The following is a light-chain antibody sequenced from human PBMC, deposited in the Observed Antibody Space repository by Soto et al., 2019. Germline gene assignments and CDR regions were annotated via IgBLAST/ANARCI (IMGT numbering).Light chain of an antibody. J-gene: IGLJ1*01. V-gene: IGLV4-69*01. CDR3: QTWDTGLAYV. Sequence: QPVLTQSPSASASLGASVKLTCTLSSGHSSYAIAWHQQQPEKGPRYLMKVNSDGSHNKGDGIPDRFSGSSSGAERYLTISSLQSEDEADYYCQTWDTGLAYVFGTGTKLTVL. CDR2: VNSDGSH. CDR1: SGHSSYA.